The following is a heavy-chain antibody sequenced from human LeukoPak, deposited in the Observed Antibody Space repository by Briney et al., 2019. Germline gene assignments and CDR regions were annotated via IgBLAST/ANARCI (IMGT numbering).Heavy chain of an antibody. V-gene: IGHV2-5*02. CDR3: AHRGTKNWFDP. J-gene: IGHJ5*02. Sequence: VSGPTLVKLTQTLTLTCTFSGFSLSTSEVGVGWIRQPPGKALEWLGIIYWDDDKRYSPSLKSRLTIIKDTSKNQVVLTMTNMDPVDTATYYCAHRGTKNWFDPWGQGTLVTVSS. CDR2: IYWDDDK. CDR1: GFSLSTSEVG.